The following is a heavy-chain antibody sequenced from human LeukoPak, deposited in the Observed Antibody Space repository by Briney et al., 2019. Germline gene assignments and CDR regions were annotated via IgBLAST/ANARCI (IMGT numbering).Heavy chain of an antibody. CDR2: ISYDGSNK. D-gene: IGHD6-13*01. CDR3: ARGGLPYSSSWAAYYYYYMDV. J-gene: IGHJ6*03. CDR1: GFTFSSYG. Sequence: GGSLRLTCAVSGFTFSSYGMHWVRQAPGKGLEWVAVISYDGSNKYYADSVKGRFTISRDNSKNTLYLQMNSLRAEDTAVYYCARGGLPYSSSWAAYYYYYMDVWGKGTTATVSS. V-gene: IGHV3-30*19.